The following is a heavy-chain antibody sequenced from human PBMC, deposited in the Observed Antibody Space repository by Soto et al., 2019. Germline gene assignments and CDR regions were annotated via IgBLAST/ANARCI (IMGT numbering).Heavy chain of an antibody. CDR1: GGSISSNSHY. Sequence: PSETLSLTCTVSGGSISSNSHYCDWIRQPPGKGLEWIGSMFYTGRTYYNPSLKSRVTISVDKSKNQFSLKLTSVTATDTAVYYCARSSSSQVGFDPWGQGTLVTVS. J-gene: IGHJ5*02. CDR3: ARSSSSQVGFDP. CDR2: MFYTGRT. D-gene: IGHD6-13*01. V-gene: IGHV4-39*01.